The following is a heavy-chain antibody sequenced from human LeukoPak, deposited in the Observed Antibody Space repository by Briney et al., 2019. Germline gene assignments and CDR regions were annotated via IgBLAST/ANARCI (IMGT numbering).Heavy chain of an antibody. Sequence: PSETLSLTCTVSGGSISSSSYYWGWIRQPPGKGLEWIGSIYYSGSTYYNPSLKSRVTISVDTSKNQFPLKLSSVTAADTAVYYCARDWLEYYFDYWGQGTLVTVSS. J-gene: IGHJ4*02. D-gene: IGHD6-19*01. CDR2: IYYSGST. CDR3: ARDWLEYYFDY. CDR1: GGSISSSSYY. V-gene: IGHV4-39*06.